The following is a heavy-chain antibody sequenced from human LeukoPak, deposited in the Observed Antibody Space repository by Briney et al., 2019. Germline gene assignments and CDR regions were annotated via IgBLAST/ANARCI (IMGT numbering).Heavy chain of an antibody. V-gene: IGHV3-11*05. CDR2: ISSSSIYT. Sequence: GGSLRFSCAASGFIFSDYYMSWIRQAPGKGLEWLSYISSSSIYTSYADSVKGRFTISRDNAKNSLYLQLNSLRAEDTAGYYCARGSPPDYWGQGTLVTVSS. CDR1: GFIFSDYY. D-gene: IGHD2-15*01. CDR3: ARGSPPDY. J-gene: IGHJ4*02.